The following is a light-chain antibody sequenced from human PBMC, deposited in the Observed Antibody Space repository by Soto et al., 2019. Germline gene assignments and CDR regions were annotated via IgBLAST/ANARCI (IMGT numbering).Light chain of an antibody. CDR1: QSVSSN. V-gene: IGKV3-15*01. J-gene: IGKJ1*01. CDR2: GAS. CDR3: QQYNNWPPT. Sequence: EIVMTQSPATLSVSPGESATLSCRASQSVSSNLVWYQQKPGQTPRLLIHGASTRATGIPARFSGSGSGTEFTLTISSLQSEDFAVYYCQQYNNWPPTFGQGTKVEIK.